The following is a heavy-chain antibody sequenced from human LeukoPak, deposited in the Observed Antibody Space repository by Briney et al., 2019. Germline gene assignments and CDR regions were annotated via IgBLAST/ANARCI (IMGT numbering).Heavy chain of an antibody. J-gene: IGHJ6*03. CDR1: GGTFSSYA. Sequence: SVKVSCKASGGTFSSYAISWVRQAPGQGLEWMGGIIPIFGTANYAQKFQGRVTITADEATSTAYMELSSLRSEDTAVYYCARGSLSGSYHMDVWGKGTTVTISS. CDR3: ARGSLSGSYHMDV. CDR2: IIPIFGTA. V-gene: IGHV1-69*13. D-gene: IGHD3-10*01.